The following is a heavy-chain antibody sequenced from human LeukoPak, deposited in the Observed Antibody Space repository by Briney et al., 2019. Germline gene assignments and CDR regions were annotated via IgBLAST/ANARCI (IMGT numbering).Heavy chain of an antibody. CDR1: GFTFSSYG. D-gene: IGHD4-17*01. Sequence: RRSLRLSCAASGFTFSSYGMHWVRQAPGKGLEWVAVISYDGSNKYYADSVKGRFTISRDNSKNTLYLQMNSLRAEDTAVYYCAKDKGYGDYQLDYWGQGTLVTVSS. J-gene: IGHJ4*02. CDR2: ISYDGSNK. V-gene: IGHV3-30*18. CDR3: AKDKGYGDYQLDY.